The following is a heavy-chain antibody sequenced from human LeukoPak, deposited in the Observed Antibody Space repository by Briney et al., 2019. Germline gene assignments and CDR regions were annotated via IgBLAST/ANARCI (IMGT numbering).Heavy chain of an antibody. D-gene: IGHD2/OR15-2a*01. Sequence: GGSLRLTCADSGFTFSSYSINWVRQAPGKGLEWVSSISSSSSYIYYADSVKGRFTISRDNSKNTLYLQMNSLRAEDTAAYYCARAGNTRFDYWGQGTLVTVSS. CDR3: ARAGNTRFDY. J-gene: IGHJ4*02. CDR2: ISSSSSYI. CDR1: GFTFSSYS. V-gene: IGHV3-21*04.